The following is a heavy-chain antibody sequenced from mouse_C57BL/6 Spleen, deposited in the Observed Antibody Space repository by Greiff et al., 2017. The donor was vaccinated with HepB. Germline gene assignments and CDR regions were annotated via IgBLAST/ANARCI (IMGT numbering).Heavy chain of an antibody. CDR3: APYSNYEAWFAY. D-gene: IGHD2-5*01. V-gene: IGHV8-8*01. CDR2: IWWDDDK. CDR1: GFSLSTFGMG. Sequence: QVTLKECGPGILQPSQTLSLTCSFSGFSLSTFGMGVGWIRQPSGKGLEWLAHIWWDDDKYYNPALKSRLTISKDTSKNQVFLKIANVDTADTATYYCAPYSNYEAWFAYWGQGTLVTVSA. J-gene: IGHJ3*01.